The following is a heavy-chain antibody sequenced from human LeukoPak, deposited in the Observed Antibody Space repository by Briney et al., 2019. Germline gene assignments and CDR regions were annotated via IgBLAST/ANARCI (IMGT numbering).Heavy chain of an antibody. CDR3: ARVGYCSGGSCYPVYWYFDL. V-gene: IGHV4-38-2*02. J-gene: IGHJ2*01. Sequence: SETLSLTCTVSGYSISSGYYWGWIRQPPGKGLEWIGSIFHSGSTYYNPSLKSRVTISVDTSKNQFSLKLSSVTAADTAVYYCARVGYCSGGSCYPVYWYFDLWGRGTLVTVSS. D-gene: IGHD2-15*01. CDR2: IFHSGST. CDR1: GYSISSGYY.